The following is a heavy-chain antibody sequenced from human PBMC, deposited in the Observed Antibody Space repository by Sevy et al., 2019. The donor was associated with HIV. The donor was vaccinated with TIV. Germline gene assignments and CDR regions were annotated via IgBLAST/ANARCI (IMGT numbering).Heavy chain of an antibody. CDR1: GFTFSSYA. CDR2: ISGSGGST. V-gene: IGHV3-23*01. CDR3: AKFGDYSRDFDY. D-gene: IGHD3-10*01. J-gene: IGHJ4*02. Sequence: GGSLRLSCAASGFTFSSYAMSWVRQAPGKGLEWVSAISGSGGSTYYADSVKGRFTISRDNSKNTLYLKMNSLRAEDTAVYYCAKFGDYSRDFDYWGQGTLVTVSS.